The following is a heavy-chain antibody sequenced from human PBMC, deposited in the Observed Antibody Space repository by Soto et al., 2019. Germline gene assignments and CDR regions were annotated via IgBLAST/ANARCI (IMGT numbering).Heavy chain of an antibody. Sequence: QVQLVQSGAEVKKPGASVKVSCKASGYTFTSYGISWVRQAPGQGLEWMGWISTYNGNTKYAQKLQGRVTMTTDTSTSTAYLELTSLRSDDPAVFYCPRDIVRGVGSHYWRQGTLVTVSS. CDR2: ISTYNGNT. CDR3: PRDIVRGVGSHY. V-gene: IGHV1-18*01. J-gene: IGHJ4*02. CDR1: GYTFTSYG. D-gene: IGHD3-10*01.